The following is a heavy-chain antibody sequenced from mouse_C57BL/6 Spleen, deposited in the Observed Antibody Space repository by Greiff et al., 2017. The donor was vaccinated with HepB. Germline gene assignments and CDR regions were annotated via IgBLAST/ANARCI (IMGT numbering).Heavy chain of an antibody. CDR1: GYTFTDYY. V-gene: IGHV1-26*01. J-gene: IGHJ4*01. D-gene: IGHD2-4*01. CDR3: ANYDYPLAMDY. Sequence: VQLKQSGPELVKPGASVKISCKASGYTFTDYYMNWVKQSHGKSLEWIGDINPNNGGTSYNQKFKGKATLTVDKSSSTAYMELRSLTSEDSAVYYCANYDYPLAMDYWGQGTSVTVSS. CDR2: INPNNGGT.